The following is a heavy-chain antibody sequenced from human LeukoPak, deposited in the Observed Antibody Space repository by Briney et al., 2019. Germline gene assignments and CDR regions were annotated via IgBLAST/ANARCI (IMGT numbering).Heavy chain of an antibody. CDR1: GGSISSYC. CDR3: ARDQYTSSWYKGNWFDP. D-gene: IGHD6-13*01. V-gene: IGHV4-4*07. CDR2: IYTSGST. J-gene: IGHJ5*02. Sequence: PSETLSLTGTVSGGSISSYCWSWIRQPAGKGLEWIGRIYTSGSTNYNPSLKSRVTMSVDTSKNQFSLKLSSVTAADTAVYFCARDQYTSSWYKGNWFDPWGQGTLVTVSS.